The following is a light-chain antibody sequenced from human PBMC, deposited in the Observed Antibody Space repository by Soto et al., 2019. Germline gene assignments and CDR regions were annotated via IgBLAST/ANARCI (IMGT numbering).Light chain of an antibody. J-gene: IGKJ1*01. Sequence: DIQMTQSPSAMSAAVGDRVTITCRASQDIGSHLGWFQQKTGKAPKRLIYSASSLDSGVPSRFSATGSGTEFTFTISSLHPEDFATYYCQLHTTFPRPFGQGTKVEV. CDR2: SAS. CDR3: QLHTTFPRP. CDR1: QDIGSH. V-gene: IGKV1-17*03.